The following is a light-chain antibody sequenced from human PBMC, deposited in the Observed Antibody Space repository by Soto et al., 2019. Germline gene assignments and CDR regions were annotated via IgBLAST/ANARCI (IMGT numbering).Light chain of an antibody. J-gene: IGKJ1*01. CDR2: DVS. Sequence: EIVLTQSPATLSLSPGERATLSCRASQSVSTYLAWYQQKPGRAPRLLIYDVSNRATGVPARFSGSGSGTDFTLTISSLEPGDFAVYYCQQRSHWPPWTFGQGTKVEI. CDR3: QQRSHWPPWT. CDR1: QSVSTY. V-gene: IGKV3-11*01.